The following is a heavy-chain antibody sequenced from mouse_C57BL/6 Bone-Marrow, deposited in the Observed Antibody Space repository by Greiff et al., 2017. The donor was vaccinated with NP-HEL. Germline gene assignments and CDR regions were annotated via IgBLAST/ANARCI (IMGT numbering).Heavy chain of an antibody. J-gene: IGHJ3*01. V-gene: IGHV1-81*01. Sequence: VQLQQSGAELARPGASVKLSCKASGYTFTSYGISWVKQRTGQGLEWIGEIYPRSGNTYYNEKFKGKATLTVDTSSNTAYLQLSSLTSSDTAVYYCSRGDAWFAYWGQGTLVTVSA. D-gene: IGHD3-3*01. CDR3: SRGDAWFAY. CDR1: GYTFTSYG. CDR2: IYPRSGNT.